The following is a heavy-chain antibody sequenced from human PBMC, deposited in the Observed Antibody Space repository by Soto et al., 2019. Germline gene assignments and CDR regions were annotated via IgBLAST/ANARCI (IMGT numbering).Heavy chain of an antibody. J-gene: IGHJ5*02. CDR3: TRDPRNYYDTIGSANWFDP. CDR1: GFTFSGSA. V-gene: IGHV3-73*01. D-gene: IGHD3-22*01. Sequence: SVGSLRLSCAASGFTFSGSAMHWVRQASGKGLEWVGRIRSKTNNYATAYAASVKGRFTTSRDDSKDTAYLLMNSLKTEDTAVYYCTRDPRNYYDTIGSANWFDPWGQGTLVTVSS. CDR2: IRSKTNNYAT.